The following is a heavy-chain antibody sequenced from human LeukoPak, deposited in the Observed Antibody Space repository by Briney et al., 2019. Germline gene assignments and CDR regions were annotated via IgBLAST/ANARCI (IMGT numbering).Heavy chain of an antibody. CDR1: GFILTTYG. CDR2: ISYDGSNK. V-gene: IGHV3-30*19. D-gene: IGHD3-22*01. Sequence: PGGSLRLSCAASGFILTTYGMHWVRQAPGKGLEWVAVISYDGSNKYYADSVKGRFTISRDNSKNTLYLQMNSLRAEDTAVYYCARDPYYYDSSAFDYWGQGTLVTVSS. J-gene: IGHJ4*02. CDR3: ARDPYYYDSSAFDY.